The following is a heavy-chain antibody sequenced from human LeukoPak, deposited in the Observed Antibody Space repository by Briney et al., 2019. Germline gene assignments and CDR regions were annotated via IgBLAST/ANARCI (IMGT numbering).Heavy chain of an antibody. CDR1: GYTLTGYY. D-gene: IGHD1-26*01. CDR2: INPNSGGT. Sequence: ASVKVSCKASGYTLTGYYMHWVRQAPGQGLEWMGWINPNSGGTNYAQKFQGRVTMTRDTSISTAYMELSRLRSDDTAVYYCASPIVGATMRAFDIWGQGTMVTVYS. J-gene: IGHJ3*02. CDR3: ASPIVGATMRAFDI. V-gene: IGHV1-2*02.